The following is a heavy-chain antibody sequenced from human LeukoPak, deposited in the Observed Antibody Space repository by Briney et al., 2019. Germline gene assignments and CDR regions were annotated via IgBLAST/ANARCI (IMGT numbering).Heavy chain of an antibody. V-gene: IGHV3-48*01. CDR3: ARGGEWLGASFDI. Sequence: GGSLRLSCAASGFTFSSYSMNWVRQAPGKGLEWVSYISSSSTIYYADSVKGRFTISRDNAKNSLYLQMNSLRAEDTAVYYCARGGEWLGASFDIWGQGTMVTVSS. D-gene: IGHD3-3*01. CDR1: GFTFSSYS. CDR2: ISSSSTI. J-gene: IGHJ3*02.